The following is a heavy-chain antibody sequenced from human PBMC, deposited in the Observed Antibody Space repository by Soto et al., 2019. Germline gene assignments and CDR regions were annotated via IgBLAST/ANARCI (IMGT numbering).Heavy chain of an antibody. J-gene: IGHJ4*02. D-gene: IGHD2-15*01. Sequence: SETLSLTCTVSGGSVSSNSYSWGWIRQSPGKGLEWIGTIYSSENTYYNPSLLSRVTISVDTSKNQFSLRLTSVTAADTAVYYCAAAPRYWGQGTLVTVSS. CDR1: GGSVSSNSYS. CDR2: IYSSENT. V-gene: IGHV4-39*07. CDR3: AAAPRY.